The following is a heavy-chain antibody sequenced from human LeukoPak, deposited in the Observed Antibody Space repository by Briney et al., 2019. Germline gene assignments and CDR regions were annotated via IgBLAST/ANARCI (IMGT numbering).Heavy chain of an antibody. Sequence: SETLSLTCTVSGGSFSSGSYYWSWIRQPPGKGLEWIGYIYYSGSTNYNPSLKSRVTISVDTSKNQFSLKLSSVTAADTAVYYCVAGGRGYSSSWLLKPKYFQHWGQGTLVTVSS. D-gene: IGHD6-13*01. CDR2: IYYSGST. CDR1: GGSFSSGSYY. J-gene: IGHJ1*01. CDR3: VAGGRGYSSSWLLKPKYFQH. V-gene: IGHV4-61*01.